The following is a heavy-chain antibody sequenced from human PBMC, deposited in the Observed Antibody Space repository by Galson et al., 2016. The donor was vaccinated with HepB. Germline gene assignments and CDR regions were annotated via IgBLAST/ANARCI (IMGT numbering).Heavy chain of an antibody. D-gene: IGHD6-25*01. CDR2: IYYRSRWYN. CDR1: GDSVSSNTAA. J-gene: IGHJ4*02. Sequence: CAISGDSVSSNTAAWDWIRQSPSRGLEWLGRIYYRSRWYNDYAESVKGRITVTPDTSKNQFSLHLNSVTPEDTAVYYCARDEKRASYYFDSWGQGTLVTVSS. CDR3: ARDEKRASYYFDS. V-gene: IGHV6-1*01.